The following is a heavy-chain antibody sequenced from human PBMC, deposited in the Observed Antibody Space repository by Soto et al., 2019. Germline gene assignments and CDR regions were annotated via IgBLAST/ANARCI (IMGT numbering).Heavy chain of an antibody. CDR1: GGSISSYY. Sequence: SETLSLTCTVSGGSISSYYWSWIRQPPGKGLEWIGYIYYSGSTNYNPSLKSRVTISVDTSKNQFSLKLSSVTAADTAVYYCARRTAAAGTLDYWGQGTLVTV. V-gene: IGHV4-59*08. CDR2: IYYSGST. D-gene: IGHD6-13*01. J-gene: IGHJ4*02. CDR3: ARRTAAAGTLDY.